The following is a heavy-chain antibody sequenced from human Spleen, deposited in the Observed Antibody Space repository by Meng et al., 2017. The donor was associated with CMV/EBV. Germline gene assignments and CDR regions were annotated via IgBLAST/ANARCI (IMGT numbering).Heavy chain of an antibody. V-gene: IGHV4-39*01. CDR2: IYYSGST. Sequence: SGSSSGSSRYYWGWIRQPPGKGLEWIGSIYYSGSTYYNPSLKSRVTMSVDTSKNQFSLKLSSVTDADTAVYYCARHGRYYGDLNWFDPWGQGTLVTVSS. J-gene: IGHJ5*02. D-gene: IGHD4-17*01. CDR1: GSSSGSSRYY. CDR3: ARHGRYYGDLNWFDP.